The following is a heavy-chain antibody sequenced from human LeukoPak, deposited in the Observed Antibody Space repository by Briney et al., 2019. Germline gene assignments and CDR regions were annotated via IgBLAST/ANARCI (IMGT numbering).Heavy chain of an antibody. Sequence: SVKVSCKASGGSFSTYAINWVRQAPGQGLEWMGRIIPILGIANYAQKFQGRVTITADKSTSTAYMELSSLRSEDTAVYYCARDTYDILTYYYGMDVWGQGTTVTVSS. V-gene: IGHV1-69*04. CDR1: GGSFSTYA. D-gene: IGHD3-9*01. J-gene: IGHJ6*02. CDR3: ARDTYDILTYYYGMDV. CDR2: IIPILGIA.